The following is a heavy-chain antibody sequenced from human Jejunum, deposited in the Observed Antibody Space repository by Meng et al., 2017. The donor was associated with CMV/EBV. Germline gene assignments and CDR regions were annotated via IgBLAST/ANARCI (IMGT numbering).Heavy chain of an antibody. V-gene: IGHV1-2*02. J-gene: IGHJ3*02. CDR2: IKSDSGAT. Sequence: YYVHWVRQAPGQGLEWMGWIKSDSGATDYAEKFQGRVTLTRDPSISSAYMELSSLTSDDTALYYCARARTPGPNEQLKWDVFPFHMWGQGTVVTVSS. CDR1: YY. D-gene: IGHD1/OR15-1a*01. CDR3: ARARTPGPNEQLKWDVFPFHM.